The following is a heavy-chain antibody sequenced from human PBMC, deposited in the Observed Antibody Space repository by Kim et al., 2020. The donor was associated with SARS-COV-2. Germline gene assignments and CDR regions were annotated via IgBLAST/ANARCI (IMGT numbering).Heavy chain of an antibody. CDR2: ISAYNGNT. J-gene: IGHJ6*03. D-gene: IGHD2-2*02. Sequence: ASVKVSCKASGYTFTSYGISWVRQAPGQGLEWMGWISAYNGNTNYAQKLQGRVTMTTDTSTSTAYMELRSLRSDDTAVYYCARGIVVVPAAIGRGGYYYYYMDVWGKGTTVTVSS. V-gene: IGHV1-18*01. CDR1: GYTFTSYG. CDR3: ARGIVVVPAAIGRGGYYYYYMDV.